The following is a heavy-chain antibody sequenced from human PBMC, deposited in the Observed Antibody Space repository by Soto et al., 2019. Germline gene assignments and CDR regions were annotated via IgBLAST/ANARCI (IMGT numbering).Heavy chain of an antibody. Sequence: GASVKVSCKASGYTFTSYGISWVRQAPGQGLEWMGWISAYNGNTNYAQKLQGRVTMTTDTSTSTAYMELRSLRSDDTAVYYCARVGSSGYLGFLIDYWGRGTLVTVSS. CDR1: GYTFTSYG. CDR3: ARVGSSGYLGFLIDY. V-gene: IGHV1-18*04. J-gene: IGHJ4*02. D-gene: IGHD3-22*01. CDR2: ISAYNGNT.